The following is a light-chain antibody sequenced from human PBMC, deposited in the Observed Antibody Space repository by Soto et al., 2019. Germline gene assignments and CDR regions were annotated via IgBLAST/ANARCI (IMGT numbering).Light chain of an antibody. CDR1: QGIRND. V-gene: IGKV1-6*01. J-gene: IGKJ3*01. Sequence: AIQMTQSPSSLSASVGDRVTITCRASQGIRNDLGWYQQKPGKSPKLVIYGASSLQSGVPTRFSGSGSGTDFTLTISSLQPEDFATYYCLQDYNYPFTFGPGTKVDIK. CDR2: GAS. CDR3: LQDYNYPFT.